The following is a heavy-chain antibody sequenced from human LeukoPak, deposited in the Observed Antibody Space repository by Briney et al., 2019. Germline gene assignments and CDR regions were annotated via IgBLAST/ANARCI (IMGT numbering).Heavy chain of an antibody. CDR2: IGTAGDT. D-gene: IGHD6-13*01. Sequence: GGSLRLSCAASGFTFSSYDMHWVRQATGKGLEWVSAIGTAGDTYYPGSVKGRFTISRENAKNSLYLQMNSLRAGDTAVYYCARASSYDAFDIWGQGTMVTVSS. CDR1: GFTFSSYD. V-gene: IGHV3-13*01. J-gene: IGHJ3*02. CDR3: ARASSYDAFDI.